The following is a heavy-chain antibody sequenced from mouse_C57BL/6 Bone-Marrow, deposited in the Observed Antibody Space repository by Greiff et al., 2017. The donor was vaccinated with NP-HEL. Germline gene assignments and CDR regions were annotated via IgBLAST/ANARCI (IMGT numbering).Heavy chain of an antibody. J-gene: IGHJ1*03. V-gene: IGHV1-55*01. D-gene: IGHD1-1*01. CDR1: GYTFTSYW. CDR3: AIQYGSSYVRWYFDV. CDR2: IYPGSGST. Sequence: QVQLQQPGAELVKPGASVRMSCKASGYTFTSYWITWVKQRPGQGLEWIGDIYPGSGSTNYNEKFKSKATLTVDTSSSTAYMQLSSLTSEDSAVYYCAIQYGSSYVRWYFDVGAQGPRSPSPQ.